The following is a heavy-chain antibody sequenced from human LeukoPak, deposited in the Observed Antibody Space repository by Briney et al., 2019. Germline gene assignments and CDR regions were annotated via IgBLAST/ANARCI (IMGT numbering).Heavy chain of an antibody. D-gene: IGHD5/OR15-5a*01. Sequence: PGGSLRLSCAASGFTFSSYSMNCVRQAPGKGREWGSYISRSSSTIYYADSVKGRFTISRDNAKNSLYLKMNSLRAEDTAVYYCARGRSTVFFDYWGQGSLVTVSS. CDR2: ISRSSSTI. J-gene: IGHJ4*02. CDR3: ARGRSTVFFDY. CDR1: GFTFSSYS. V-gene: IGHV3-48*01.